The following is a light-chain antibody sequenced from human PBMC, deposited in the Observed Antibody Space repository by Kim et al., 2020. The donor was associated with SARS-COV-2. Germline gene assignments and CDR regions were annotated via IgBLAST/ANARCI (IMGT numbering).Light chain of an antibody. Sequence: EIVLTQSPATLSLSPGERATLSCRASQSVRNYLAWYQQKPGQAPRLLIYDASNRATGIPARFSGSGSGTEFTLTISSLEPEDFAVYYCQQRSNWPLTFGPGTKVEI. V-gene: IGKV3-11*01. J-gene: IGKJ3*01. CDR1: QSVRNY. CDR2: DAS. CDR3: QQRSNWPLT.